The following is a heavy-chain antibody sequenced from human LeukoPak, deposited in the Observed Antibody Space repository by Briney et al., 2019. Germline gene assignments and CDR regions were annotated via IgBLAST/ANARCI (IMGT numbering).Heavy chain of an antibody. CDR2: IYPGDSVT. J-gene: IGHJ4*02. CDR3: ARRYGSALYGVFDY. Sequence: GVSLKISCKGSGYTFNSYWIVWGRQMPEAGLEWMGIIYPGDSVTRCSPSFQGQVTISADKSINTDYLQWSSLKASDSGMYYCARRYGSALYGVFDYWGQGTLVIVSS. V-gene: IGHV5-51*01. D-gene: IGHD6-19*01. CDR1: GYTFNSYW.